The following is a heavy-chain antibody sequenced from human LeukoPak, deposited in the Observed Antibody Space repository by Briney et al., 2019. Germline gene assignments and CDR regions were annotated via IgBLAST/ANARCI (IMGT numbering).Heavy chain of an antibody. D-gene: IGHD3-22*01. CDR1: GFIFSDYF. CDR3: ARDLEDSSPFGAFDM. V-gene: IGHV3-11*06. Sequence: GSLGLSCAASGFIFSDYFMSWIRQAPGKGLEWVSHISGSSSYTNSVDSVKGRFIISRDNAKGSLYLQMNSLRAEDTAVYYCARDLEDSSPFGAFDMWGQGTMVTVSS. CDR2: ISGSSSYT. J-gene: IGHJ3*02.